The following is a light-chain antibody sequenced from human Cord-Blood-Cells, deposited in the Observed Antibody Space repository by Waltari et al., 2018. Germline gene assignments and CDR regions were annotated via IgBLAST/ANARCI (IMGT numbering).Light chain of an antibody. J-gene: IGKJ4*02. CDR2: DAS. CDR1: QRVSSY. V-gene: IGKV3-11*01. CDR3: QQRSNWPPLT. Sequence: EIVLTQSPATLSLSPGERATLSCRASQRVSSYLARYQQKPGQAARLLIYDASNRSTVIPARFSGSGSGTDFTRTISILEPEEFAVYYCQQRSNWPPLTFGGGTKVEIK.